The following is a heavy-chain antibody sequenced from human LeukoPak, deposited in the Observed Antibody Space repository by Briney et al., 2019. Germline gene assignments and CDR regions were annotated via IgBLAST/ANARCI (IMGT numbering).Heavy chain of an antibody. Sequence: PSETLSLTCTVSGGSISSSNYSWGWIRQPPGKGLEWIGSIYYSGSTYYNPSLKSRVTMPVDTSKNQFSLKLSSVAAADTAVYYCASLSRVAGTFSEFLFWGQGTLVTVSS. V-gene: IGHV4-39*01. CDR2: IYYSGST. CDR1: GGSISSSNYS. D-gene: IGHD1-7*01. J-gene: IGHJ4*02. CDR3: ASLSRVAGTFSEFLF.